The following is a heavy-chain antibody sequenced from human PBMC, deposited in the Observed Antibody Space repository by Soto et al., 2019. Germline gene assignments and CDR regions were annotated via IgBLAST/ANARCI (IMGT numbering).Heavy chain of an antibody. D-gene: IGHD6-13*01. J-gene: IGHJ4*02. CDR2: IYYSGST. CDR3: ARPGGSGWFYFDS. V-gene: IGHV4-39*02. Sequence: SETLSLTCIVSGESISGTIYYWGWIRQPPGKGLEWIGSIYYSGSTYYNPSLKSRVTISVDTSKNHFSLKLTSVTAADTAVYYCARPGGSGWFYFDSWGQGSQVTAPQ. CDR1: GESISGTIYY.